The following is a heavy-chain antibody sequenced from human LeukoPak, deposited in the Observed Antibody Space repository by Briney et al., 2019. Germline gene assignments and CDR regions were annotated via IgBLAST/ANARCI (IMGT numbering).Heavy chain of an antibody. J-gene: IGHJ1*01. V-gene: IGHV3-7*03. CDR2: IKQDRSEK. CDR1: GFTFSSYG. CDR3: AKDMGQWLVRGAEYFHH. D-gene: IGHD6-19*01. Sequence: GGSLRLSCAASGFTFSSYGMHWVRQAPGKGLELVANIKQDRSEKYYVDSVKGRFTISRDNAKNSLYLQMNSLRAEDTAVYYCAKDMGQWLVRGAEYFHHWGQGTLVTVSS.